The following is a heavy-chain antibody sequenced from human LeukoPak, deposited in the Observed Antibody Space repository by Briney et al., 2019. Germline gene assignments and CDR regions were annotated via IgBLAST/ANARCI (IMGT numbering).Heavy chain of an antibody. D-gene: IGHD6-13*01. J-gene: IGHJ4*02. V-gene: IGHV1-69*13. CDR3: ARERPPGDSSNWFLEGYFDI. CDR2: IIPIFGTA. Sequence: SVKVSSKASGGTFSSYAISWVRQAPGQGLEWMGGIIPIFGTANYAQKFQGRVTITADESTSTAYMELSSLRSDDTAVYYCARERPPGDSSNWFLEGYFDIWGQGTLVTVSS. CDR1: GGTFSSYA.